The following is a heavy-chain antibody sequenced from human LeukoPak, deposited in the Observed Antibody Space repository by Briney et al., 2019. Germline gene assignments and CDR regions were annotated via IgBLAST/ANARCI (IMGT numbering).Heavy chain of an antibody. CDR3: ARDRGKSYSGYDY. D-gene: IGHD5-12*01. J-gene: IGHJ4*02. Sequence: PSETLSLTCTVSGGSISCGGYYWSWIRQHPGKGLEWIGYIYYSGSTYYNPSLKSRVTISVDTSKNQFSLKLSSVTAADTAVYYCARDRGKSYSGYDYWGQGTLVTVSS. CDR1: GGSISCGGYY. CDR2: IYYSGST. V-gene: IGHV4-31*03.